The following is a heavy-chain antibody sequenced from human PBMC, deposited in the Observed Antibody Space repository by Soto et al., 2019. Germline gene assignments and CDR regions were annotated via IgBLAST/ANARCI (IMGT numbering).Heavy chain of an antibody. CDR3: ARAGGYDFWSGYYPNWEPASLRMDV. CDR2: ISSSSTI. Sequence: GGSLRLSCAASGFTFSSYSMNWVRQAPGKGLEWVSYISSSSTIYYADSVKGRFTISRDNAKNSLYLQMNSPRDEDTAVYYCARAGGYDFWSGYYPNWEPASLRMDVWGQGTTVTVSS. D-gene: IGHD3-3*01. CDR1: GFTFSSYS. V-gene: IGHV3-48*02. J-gene: IGHJ6*02.